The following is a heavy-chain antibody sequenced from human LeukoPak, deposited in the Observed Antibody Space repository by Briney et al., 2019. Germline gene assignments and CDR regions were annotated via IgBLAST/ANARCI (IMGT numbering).Heavy chain of an antibody. J-gene: IGHJ6*03. CDR1: GGSISSYY. Sequence: SETLSLTCTVSGGSISSYYWSWIRQPPGKGLEWIGYIHYSGSTNYNPSLKSRVTISVDTSKNQFSLKLSSVTAADTAVYYCARADFSYYYYMDVWGKGTTVTVSS. D-gene: IGHD3-3*01. CDR2: IHYSGST. CDR3: ARADFSYYYYMDV. V-gene: IGHV4-59*01.